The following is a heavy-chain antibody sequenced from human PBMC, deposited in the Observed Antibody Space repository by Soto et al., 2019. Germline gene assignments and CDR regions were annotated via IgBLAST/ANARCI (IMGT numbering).Heavy chain of an antibody. V-gene: IGHV3-7*03. D-gene: IGHD3-16*02. Sequence: EVQLVESGGGLVQPGGSLRLSCADSGFILRNYWLSWVRQAPGMGLQWVASIKGDGTETYYVDPVKGRFTISREDAKNSLYLQMNSLRPKDTALYYCARYRSLDPWGQGILVTVSS. CDR1: GFILRNYW. CDR2: IKGDGTET. CDR3: ARYRSLDP. J-gene: IGHJ5*02.